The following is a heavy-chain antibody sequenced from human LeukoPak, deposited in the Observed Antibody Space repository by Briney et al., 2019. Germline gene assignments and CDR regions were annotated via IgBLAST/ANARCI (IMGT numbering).Heavy chain of an antibody. V-gene: IGHV3-23*01. CDR3: AKAGGSAWYEY. D-gene: IGHD6-13*01. J-gene: IGHJ4*02. CDR1: GFTISSYS. Sequence: PGGSLRLSCAASGFTISSYSMNWVRQVPGKGPEYVSAVSPNSDSTHYVDSVKGRFTISRDNANNTLYLQMNSLRAEDTAVYYCAKAGGSAWYEYWGQGSLVTVSS. CDR2: VSPNSDST.